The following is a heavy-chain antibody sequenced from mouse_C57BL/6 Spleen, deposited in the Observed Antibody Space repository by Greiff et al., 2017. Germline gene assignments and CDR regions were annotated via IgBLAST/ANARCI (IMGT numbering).Heavy chain of an antibody. J-gene: IGHJ4*01. D-gene: IGHD1-1*01. Sequence: QVQLQQSGAELVKPGASVKLSCKASGYTFTSYWMHWVKQRPGQGLEWIGMIHPNSGSTNYNEKFKSKATLTVDKSSSTAYMQLSSLTSEDSAVYYCARFTTVVHYAMDYWGQGTSVTVSS. CDR1: GYTFTSYW. V-gene: IGHV1-64*01. CDR3: ARFTTVVHYAMDY. CDR2: IHPNSGST.